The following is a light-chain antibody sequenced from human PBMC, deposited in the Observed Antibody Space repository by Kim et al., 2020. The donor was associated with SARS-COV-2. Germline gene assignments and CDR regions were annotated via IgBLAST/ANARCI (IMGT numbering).Light chain of an antibody. CDR3: AAWDDSLNGIWV. J-gene: IGLJ3*02. Sequence: QSVLTQPPSASGTPGQRVTISCSGSSSNIGSNTVNWYQQLPGTAPKLLLYSNDQRPSGVPDRFSGSKSGTSASLAISGLQSEDEADYHCAAWDDSLNGIWVFGGGTQLTVL. V-gene: IGLV1-44*01. CDR1: SSNIGSNT. CDR2: SND.